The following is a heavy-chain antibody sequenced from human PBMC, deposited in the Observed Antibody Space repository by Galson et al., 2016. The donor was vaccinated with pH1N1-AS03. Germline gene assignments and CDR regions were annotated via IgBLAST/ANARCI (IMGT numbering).Heavy chain of an antibody. CDR3: ASASGDAYSYGPDYFYYTMDV. D-gene: IGHD5-18*01. CDR1: GFGFSFSRYS. V-gene: IGHV3-21*01. CDR2: ISSSSIYI. J-gene: IGHJ6*03. Sequence: SLRLSCAASGFGFSFSRYSVHWVRQAPGKGLEWVSSISSSSIYIYSADSVKGRVTTSRDNAKNSVYLQMNSLRAEDTAVYYCASASGDAYSYGPDYFYYTMDVWGKGTTVTVSS.